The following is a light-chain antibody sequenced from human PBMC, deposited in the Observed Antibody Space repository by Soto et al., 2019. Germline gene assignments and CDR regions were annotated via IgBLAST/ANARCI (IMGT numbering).Light chain of an antibody. Sequence: QSALTQPPSLSGAPGQRVTISCTGRSSNIGSTYDVQWYQQLPGTAPKLLIHGNTDRPSGVPDRFSGSKSGTSASLAITELQADDEADYYCQSYDNSLSVHYVFGTGTKVTVL. J-gene: IGLJ1*01. V-gene: IGLV1-40*01. CDR3: QSYDNSLSVHYV. CDR1: SSNIGSTYD. CDR2: GNT.